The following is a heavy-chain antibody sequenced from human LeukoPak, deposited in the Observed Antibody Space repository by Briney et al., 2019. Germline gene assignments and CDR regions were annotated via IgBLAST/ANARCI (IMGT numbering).Heavy chain of an antibody. CDR3: ARQRRYCSSTSRYAFDY. V-gene: IGHV4-39*01. J-gene: IGHJ4*02. CDR1: GGSISSSSYY. Sequence: SSETLSLTCTVSGGSISSSSYYWGWIRQPPGKGLEWIGSIYYSGSTYYNPSLKSRVTISVDTSKNQFSLKLSSVTAADTAVYYCARQRRYCSSTSRYAFDYWGQGTLVTVSS. CDR2: IYYSGST. D-gene: IGHD2-2*01.